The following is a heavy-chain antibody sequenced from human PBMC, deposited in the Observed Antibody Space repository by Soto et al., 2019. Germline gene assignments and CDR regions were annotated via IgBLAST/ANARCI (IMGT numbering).Heavy chain of an antibody. CDR3: GRDLRDWDSGSYSYDY. Sequence: GGSLRLSCAASGFTFSSYWMSWVRQAPGKGLEWVANIKQDGGEKYYVDSVKGRLTISRDNAKNSLYLQMNSLRAEDTAVYYCGRDLRDWDSGSYSYDYWGQGTLVTVSS. D-gene: IGHD1-26*01. J-gene: IGHJ4*02. CDR2: IKQDGGEK. V-gene: IGHV3-7*04. CDR1: GFTFSSYW.